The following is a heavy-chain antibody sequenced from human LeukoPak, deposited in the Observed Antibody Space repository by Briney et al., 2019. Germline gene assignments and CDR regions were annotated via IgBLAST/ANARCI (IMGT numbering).Heavy chain of an antibody. CDR1: GFTFSGYW. D-gene: IGHD1-26*01. J-gene: IGHJ4*02. CDR3: ARDKIVGPTTLDY. CDR2: IKQDGYEK. Sequence: GGSLRLSCAASGFTFSGYWMSWVRQTPEKGLEWVANIKQDGYEKYYVDSVKGRFTISRDNAKNSLYLQMNSLRADDTANYYCARDKIVGPTTLDYWGQGTLVTVSS. V-gene: IGHV3-7*01.